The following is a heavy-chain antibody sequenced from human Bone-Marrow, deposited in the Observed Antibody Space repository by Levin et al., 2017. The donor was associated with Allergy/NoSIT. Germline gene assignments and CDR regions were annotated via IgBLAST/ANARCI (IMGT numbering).Heavy chain of an antibody. CDR2: FNTGDGST. CDR1: GGSINNYY. Sequence: CTVSGGSINNYYWSWVRQAPGQGLEGVGWFNTGDGSTRYSQKFLGRITITSDTSANTVYMDLSSLTSEDTALYYCASGDCSSGSCSYFDYWGQGTLVSVSS. J-gene: IGHJ4*02. D-gene: IGHD2-15*01. CDR3: ASGDCSSGSCSYFDY. V-gene: IGHV1-3*04.